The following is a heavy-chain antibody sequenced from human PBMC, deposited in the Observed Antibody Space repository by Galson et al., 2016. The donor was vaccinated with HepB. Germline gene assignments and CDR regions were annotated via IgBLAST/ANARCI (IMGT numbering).Heavy chain of an antibody. CDR1: GITFSDHY. D-gene: IGHD1-26*01. J-gene: IGHJ4*02. Sequence: SLRLSCAASGITFSDHYIDWVRQAPGKGLEWIVRTTNKANSYTTQYAASVKGSFTMSRDDSKNLLYLKMNSLGSEDTAMYYCAAAGAASYLEDRGQGTLVTVSS. CDR3: AAAGAASYLED. CDR2: TTNKANSYTT. V-gene: IGHV3-72*01.